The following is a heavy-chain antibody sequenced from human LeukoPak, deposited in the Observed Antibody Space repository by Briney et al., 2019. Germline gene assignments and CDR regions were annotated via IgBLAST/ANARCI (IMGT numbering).Heavy chain of an antibody. Sequence: PGGSLRLSCAASGFTFSDYNMNWVRQAPGKGLERVSVIYSGGSTYYADSVKGRFTISRDNSKNTLYLQMNSLRAEDTAVYYCARCRGDSSSWYYFDYWGQGTLVTVSS. J-gene: IGHJ4*02. V-gene: IGHV3-66*01. CDR3: ARCRGDSSSWYYFDY. CDR1: GFTFSDYN. CDR2: IYSGGST. D-gene: IGHD6-13*01.